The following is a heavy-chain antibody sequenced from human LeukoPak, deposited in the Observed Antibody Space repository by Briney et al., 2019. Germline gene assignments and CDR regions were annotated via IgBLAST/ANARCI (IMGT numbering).Heavy chain of an antibody. CDR2: INPNTGGT. J-gene: IGHJ4*02. CDR1: GGTFSSCA. CDR3: TRGEEFGLRFLAWSDDY. Sequence: ASVNVSCKASGGTFSSCAISWVRQAPGQGLEWMGRINPNTGGTNYAQRFQGRVTMTRDTSISTAYMVLSSLRSDDTAVYYCTRGEEFGLRFLAWSDDYWGQGTLVTVSS. D-gene: IGHD3-3*01. V-gene: IGHV1-2*06.